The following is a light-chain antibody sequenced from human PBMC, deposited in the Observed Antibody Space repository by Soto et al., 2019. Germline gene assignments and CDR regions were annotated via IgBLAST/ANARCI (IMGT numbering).Light chain of an antibody. CDR2: RAS. J-gene: IGKJ1*01. CDR3: QQYKTYSM. V-gene: IGKV1-5*03. CDR1: QSIEKW. Sequence: DIQINQYPSTLSASVGDSVTITCRASQSIEKWLAWYQQKPGKAPKLLIHRASSLESGVPSKFSDSGPGEEFTLTMSSLQPDDVTAYYTQQYKTYSMFGQGTKAEIK.